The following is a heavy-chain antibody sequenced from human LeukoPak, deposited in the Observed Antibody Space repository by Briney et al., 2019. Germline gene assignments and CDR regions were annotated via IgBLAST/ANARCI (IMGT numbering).Heavy chain of an antibody. D-gene: IGHD3-16*02. J-gene: IGHJ4*02. CDR3: ARDTITFGGVIAQYYFDY. Sequence: PSQTLSLTCTVSGGSISSGSYHWSWIRQPAGKGLEWIGRIYTSGSTNYNPSLKSRVTISVDTSKNQFSLKLSSVTAADTAVYYCARDTITFGGVIAQYYFDYWGQGTLVTVSS. CDR1: GGSISSGSYH. V-gene: IGHV4-61*02. CDR2: IYTSGST.